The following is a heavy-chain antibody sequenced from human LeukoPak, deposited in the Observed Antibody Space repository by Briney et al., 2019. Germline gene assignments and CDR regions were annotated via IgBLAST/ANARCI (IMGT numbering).Heavy chain of an antibody. Sequence: SETLSLTCTVSGGSISSYYWSWIRQPAGKGLEWIGRIYTSGSTNYNPSLKSRVTMSVDTSKNQFSLKLSSVTAADTAVYYCARGRRMVRGVILRYYYGMDVWGQGTTVTVSS. V-gene: IGHV4-4*07. CDR3: ARGRRMVRGVILRYYYGMDV. J-gene: IGHJ6*02. D-gene: IGHD3-10*01. CDR1: GGSISSYY. CDR2: IYTSGST.